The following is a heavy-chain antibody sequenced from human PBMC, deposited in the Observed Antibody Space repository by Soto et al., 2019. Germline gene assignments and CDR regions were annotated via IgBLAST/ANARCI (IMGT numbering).Heavy chain of an antibody. CDR3: AREGNYHEF. CDR2: ISSSGTYI. V-gene: IGHV3-21*01. J-gene: IGHJ4*02. CDR1: GFTFRSFT. Sequence: PGGSLRLSCAASGFTFRSFTMNWVRQAPGKGLEWVSTISSSGTYIDYADSVEGRFAISRDDAKNSVFLEMTSLRVDDTAVYYCAREGNYHEFWGQGTMVTVSS. D-gene: IGHD3-10*01.